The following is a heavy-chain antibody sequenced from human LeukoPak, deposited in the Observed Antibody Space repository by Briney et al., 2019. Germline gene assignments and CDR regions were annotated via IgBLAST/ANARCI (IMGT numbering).Heavy chain of an antibody. CDR2: IYSGGST. CDR3: ARLRAAGGTDAFDI. Sequence: GGSLRLSCAASGFTVGTNYMSWVRQAPGKGLEWVSVIYSGGSTYYADSVKGRFTISRDNSKNTLYLQMNSLRAEDTAVYYCARLRAAGGTDAFDIWGQGTMVTVSS. V-gene: IGHV3-53*01. D-gene: IGHD6-13*01. J-gene: IGHJ3*02. CDR1: GFTVGTNY.